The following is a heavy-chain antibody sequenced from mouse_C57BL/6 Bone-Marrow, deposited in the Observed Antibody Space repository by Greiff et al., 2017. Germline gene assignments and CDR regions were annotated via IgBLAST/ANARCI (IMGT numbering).Heavy chain of an antibody. CDR1: GYTFTDYY. J-gene: IGHJ3*01. CDR2: INPNNGGT. V-gene: IGHV1-26*01. Sequence: EVQLQQSGPELVKPGASVKISCKASGYTFTDYYMNWVKQSPGKSLEWIGDINPNNGGTSYNQKFKGKATLTVDKSSSTAYMELRSLTSEDSAVYYCARQGFDYYGAWLAYWGQGTRVTGSA. D-gene: IGHD1-1*01. CDR3: ARQGFDYYGAWLAY.